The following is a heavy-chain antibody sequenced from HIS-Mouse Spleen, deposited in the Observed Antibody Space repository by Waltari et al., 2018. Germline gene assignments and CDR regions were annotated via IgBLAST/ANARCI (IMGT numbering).Heavy chain of an antibody. CDR1: GGSISSGGYY. J-gene: IGHJ5*02. D-gene: IGHD3-3*01. CDR3: ARSPYYDFWSGYSDNWFDP. V-gene: IGHV4-31*03. Sequence: QVQLQESGPGLVKPSQTLSLTCTVSGGSISSGGYYWSWIRQHPGKGLEWIGYINYSGGTTYTPALKMRVTISVDTSKNQFSLKLSSVTAADTAVYYCARSPYYDFWSGYSDNWFDPWGQGTLVTVSS. CDR2: INYSGGT.